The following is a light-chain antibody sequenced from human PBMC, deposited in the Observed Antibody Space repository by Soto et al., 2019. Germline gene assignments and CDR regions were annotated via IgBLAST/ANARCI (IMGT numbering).Light chain of an antibody. CDR2: GAS. Sequence: EIQMIQSPSSVSASVGDRVTSTCRASQGISTWLAWYQQKAGKAPNLLIYGASNLHSGVPSRFSGSGSGTNFTLTISSLQSEDFAPSYCQQANSFPITFGQGTRLEIK. J-gene: IGKJ5*01. V-gene: IGKV1-12*01. CDR3: QQANSFPIT. CDR1: QGISTW.